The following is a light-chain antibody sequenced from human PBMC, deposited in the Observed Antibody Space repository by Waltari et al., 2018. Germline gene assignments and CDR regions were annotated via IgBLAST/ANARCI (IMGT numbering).Light chain of an antibody. CDR3: SSYTSSSTWV. Sequence: QSALTQPASLSGSPGQSITISCTGTSSDVGGYNYVSWYQQHPGKAPKLMIYDVSRRPSGVSNRVSGSKSGNTASLTISGLQAEDEADYYGSSYTSSSTWVFGGGTKLTVL. CDR1: SSDVGGYNY. CDR2: DVS. V-gene: IGLV2-14*01. J-gene: IGLJ3*02.